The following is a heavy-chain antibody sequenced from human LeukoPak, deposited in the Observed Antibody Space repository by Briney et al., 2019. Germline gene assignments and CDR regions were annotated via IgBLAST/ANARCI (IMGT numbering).Heavy chain of an antibody. V-gene: IGHV3-21*01. Sequence: GGSLRLSCAASGFTFRSNSMNWVRQAPGKGLEWVSSISSSSSYIYYADSVRGRFTVSRDNAKNSLYLQMNSLRAEDTAVYYCARADDNYYYYYMDVWGKGTTVTVSS. CDR2: ISSSSSYI. CDR1: GFTFRSNS. J-gene: IGHJ6*03. CDR3: ARADDNYYYYYMDV. D-gene: IGHD3-22*01.